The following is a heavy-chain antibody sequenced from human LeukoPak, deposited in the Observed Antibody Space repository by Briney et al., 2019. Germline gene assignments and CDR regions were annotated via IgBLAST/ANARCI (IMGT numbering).Heavy chain of an antibody. CDR3: ARGYCSGGSCLIVAFDI. D-gene: IGHD2-15*01. V-gene: IGHV1-2*02. Sequence: ASVKVSCKASGYTFTTYAMNWVRQAPGQGLEWMGWINPNSGGTNYAQKFQGRVTMTRDTSISTAYMELSRLRSDDTAVYYCARGYCSGGSCLIVAFDIWGQGTMVTVSS. CDR1: GYTFTTYA. CDR2: INPNSGGT. J-gene: IGHJ3*02.